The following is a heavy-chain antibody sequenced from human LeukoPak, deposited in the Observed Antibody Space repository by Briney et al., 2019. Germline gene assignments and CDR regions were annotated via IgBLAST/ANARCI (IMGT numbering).Heavy chain of an antibody. CDR1: GFTFSSYW. CDR2: IKQDGSEK. CDR3: ARYCSGGSCTYYYYGMDV. D-gene: IGHD2-15*01. J-gene: IGHJ6*04. Sequence: GGSLRLSCAASGFTFSSYWMGWVRQAPGRGLEWVANIKQDGSEKYYVDSVKGRFTISRDNAKNSLYLQMNSLRAEDTAVYYCARYCSGGSCTYYYYGMDVWGKGTTVTVSS. V-gene: IGHV3-7*03.